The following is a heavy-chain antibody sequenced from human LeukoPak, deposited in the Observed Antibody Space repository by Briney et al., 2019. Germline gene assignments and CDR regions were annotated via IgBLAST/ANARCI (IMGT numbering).Heavy chain of an antibody. Sequence: ASVKVSCKASGYTFSSYHIHWVRQAPGQGLEWMGRINPSFNPGVDVTSYAQKFQGRITMTRDISTNTVYMELSSLTSEDTAVYYCARGESSTSQWGYADYYHQWGQGTLVTVSS. CDR1: GYTFSSYH. CDR2: INPSFNPGVDVT. V-gene: IGHV1-46*01. J-gene: IGHJ1*01. CDR3: ARGESSTSQWGYADYYHQ. D-gene: IGHD2-2*01.